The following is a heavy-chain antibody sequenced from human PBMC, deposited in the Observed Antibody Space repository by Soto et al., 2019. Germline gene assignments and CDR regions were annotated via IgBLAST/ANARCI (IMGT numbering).Heavy chain of an antibody. CDR1: GFTFNNYA. V-gene: IGHV3-23*01. J-gene: IGHJ4*02. CDR2: VDGNGGTT. Sequence: GGSLRLSCAASGFTFNNYAMSWVRQAPGKGLEWVSGVDGNGGTTQYADSVKGRFTISRDNSNNTLYLQMNSLRADDTAVYYCAKRDFYGSGSYWFYFDNWGQGTLVTVSS. D-gene: IGHD3-10*01. CDR3: AKRDFYGSGSYWFYFDN.